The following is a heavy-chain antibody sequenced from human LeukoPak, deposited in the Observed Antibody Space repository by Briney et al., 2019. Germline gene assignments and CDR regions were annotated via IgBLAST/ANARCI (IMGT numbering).Heavy chain of an antibody. V-gene: IGHV4-31*03. D-gene: IGHD3-22*01. Sequence: PSQTLSLTCTVSGXSISSGGNYWSWIRQHPGKGQEWIGYIYYSGSTYYNPSLKSRVTISVDTSKNQFSLKLSSVTAADTSVYYCARSEQIEGVGLGDTYFDYWGQGTLVTVSS. CDR2: IYYSGST. CDR1: GXSISSGGNY. J-gene: IGHJ4*02. CDR3: ARSEQIEGVGLGDTYFDY.